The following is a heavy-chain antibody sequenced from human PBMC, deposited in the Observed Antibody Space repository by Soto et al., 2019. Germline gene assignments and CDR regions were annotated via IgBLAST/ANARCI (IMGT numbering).Heavy chain of an antibody. CDR3: ATDHVLGYCSGGSCYGGSYYDHSFDY. J-gene: IGHJ4*02. Sequence: ASVKVSCKVSGYTLTGLSMHWVRQAPGKGLEWMGGFDPEDGETIYAQKFQGRVTMTEDTSTDTAYMELSSLRSEDTAVYYCATDHVLGYCSGGSCYGGSYYDHSFDYWGQGTLVTVSS. V-gene: IGHV1-24*01. D-gene: IGHD2-15*01. CDR2: FDPEDGET. CDR1: GYTLTGLS.